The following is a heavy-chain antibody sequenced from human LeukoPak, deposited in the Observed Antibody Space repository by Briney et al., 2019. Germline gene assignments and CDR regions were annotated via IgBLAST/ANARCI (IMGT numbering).Heavy chain of an antibody. J-gene: IGHJ4*02. V-gene: IGHV4-39*01. CDR1: GGSISSSSYY. CDR2: VYYSGST. D-gene: IGHD2-2*01. Sequence: SETLSLTCTVSGGSISSSSYYWGWIRQPPGKGLEWIGSVYYSGSTYYNPSLKSRVTISVDTSKNQFSLKLSSVTAADTAVYYCARLGRGTSWLFDYRGQGTLVTVSS. CDR3: ARLGRGTSWLFDY.